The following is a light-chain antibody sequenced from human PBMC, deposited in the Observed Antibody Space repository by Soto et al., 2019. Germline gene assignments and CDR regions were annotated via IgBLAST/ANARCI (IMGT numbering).Light chain of an antibody. CDR2: RNS. CDR3: AAWDDNLSGFYV. J-gene: IGLJ1*01. V-gene: IGLV1-47*01. CDR1: ASTIGRNY. Sequence: QSVLTQSPSASGTPGQRVTISCSGSASTIGRNYVYWYQQLPGTAPKLLIYRNSHRPSGVPDRFSGSKSGTSASLAISGLRYEDEADYYCAAWDDNLSGFYVFGDGTKLTVL.